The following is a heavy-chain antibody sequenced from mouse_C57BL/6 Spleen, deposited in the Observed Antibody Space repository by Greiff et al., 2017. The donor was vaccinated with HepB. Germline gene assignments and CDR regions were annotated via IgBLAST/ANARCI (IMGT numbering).Heavy chain of an antibody. CDR3: AREDKLGNFDY. CDR1: GYTFTSYT. D-gene: IGHD3-3*01. Sequence: VQLQQSGAELARPGASVKMSCKASGYTFTSYTMHWVKQRPGQGLEWIGYINPSSGYTKYNQKFKDKDTLTADKSSSTAYMQLSSLTSEDSAVYYCAREDKLGNFDYWGQGTTLTVSS. V-gene: IGHV1-4*01. CDR2: INPSSGYT. J-gene: IGHJ2*01.